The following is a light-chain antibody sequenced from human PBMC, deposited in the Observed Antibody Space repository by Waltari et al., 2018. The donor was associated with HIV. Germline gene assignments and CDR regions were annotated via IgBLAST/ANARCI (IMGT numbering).Light chain of an antibody. CDR3: VAWDDSLSGYV. J-gene: IGLJ1*01. CDR2: RDY. CDR1: NSNVGSKP. V-gene: IGLV1-47*01. Sequence: QSVLTQPPSASGTLGQRVTISCPGSNSNVGSKPVYWFQQVPGTAPKLLIYRDYQRRSGIPDRFSGSKSGASASLTISGLRSEDEAYYYCVAWDDSLSGYVFGTGTKVSVL.